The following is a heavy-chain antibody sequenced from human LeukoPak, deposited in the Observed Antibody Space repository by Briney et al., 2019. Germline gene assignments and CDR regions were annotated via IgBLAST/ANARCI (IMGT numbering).Heavy chain of an antibody. D-gene: IGHD7-27*01. J-gene: IGHJ4*02. CDR1: GFTFSHYW. CDR2: IRPDANDG. V-gene: IGHV3-7*01. CDR3: ARADWGSIDY. Sequence: QPGGSLRLSCAASGFTFSHYWMAWVRQAPGKGLEWVAIIRPDANDGSYVDSVKGRFTISRDNAKNSLCLQLNSLRAEDTAVYFCARADWGSIDYWGQGALVTVSS.